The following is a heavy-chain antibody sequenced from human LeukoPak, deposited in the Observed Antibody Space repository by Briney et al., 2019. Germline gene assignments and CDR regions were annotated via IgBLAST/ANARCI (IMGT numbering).Heavy chain of an antibody. V-gene: IGHV3-74*01. Sequence: SGGSLRLSCAASGFTFSTYAMSWVRQAPGKGLEWVSRINSDGSSTSYADSVKGRFTISRDNAKNTLYLQMNSLRAEDTAVYYCARGSGFTYSSSHYWGQGTLVTVSS. CDR3: ARGSGFTYSSSHY. J-gene: IGHJ4*02. CDR2: INSDGSST. CDR1: GFTFSTYA. D-gene: IGHD6-6*01.